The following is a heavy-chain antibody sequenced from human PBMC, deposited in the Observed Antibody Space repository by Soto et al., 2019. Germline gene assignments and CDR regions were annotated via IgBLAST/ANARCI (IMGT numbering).Heavy chain of an antibody. CDR2: IRGSGDST. Sequence: GGSLRLSCAASGFTFSDYAMSWVRQTPGKGLEWVSAIRGSGDSTYYPDSVKGRFTISRDNSRNTLYLQMNSLRAEDTAVYYCXKDRYYDFWSGRYYFDYWGQGTLVTVSS. CDR3: XKDRYYDFWSGRYYFDY. J-gene: IGHJ4*02. D-gene: IGHD3-3*01. CDR1: GFTFSDYA. V-gene: IGHV3-23*01.